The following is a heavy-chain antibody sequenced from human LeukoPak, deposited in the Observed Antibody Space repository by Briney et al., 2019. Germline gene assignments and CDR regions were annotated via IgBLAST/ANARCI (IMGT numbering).Heavy chain of an antibody. J-gene: IGHJ3*02. D-gene: IGHD6-19*01. Sequence: GGSLRLSCAASGSTFSSYTMNWVRQAPGKGLEWVSSISSSSSYIYYADSVKGRFTISRDNAKNSLYLQMNSLGAEDTAVYYCARSRVAATFAFDIWGEGTMVTVPS. CDR3: ARSRVAATFAFDI. CDR1: GSTFSSYT. V-gene: IGHV3-21*01. CDR2: ISSSSSYI.